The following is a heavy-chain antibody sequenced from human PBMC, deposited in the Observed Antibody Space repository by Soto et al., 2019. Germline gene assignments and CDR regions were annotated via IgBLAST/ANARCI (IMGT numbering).Heavy chain of an antibody. CDR1: GYTFTGHY. CDR2: IGPESGAT. Sequence: GSGKVSCEASGYTFTGHYIHWVRQAPEQGPEWMGEIGPESGATRYAQKFQGRVTMTMDTSVTTVYMDLKNLSPNDTAVYYCGRGRSGQRVVFYWGQGTPGTVAS. J-gene: IGHJ4*02. D-gene: IGHD1-26*01. V-gene: IGHV1-2*02. CDR3: GRGRSGQRVVFY.